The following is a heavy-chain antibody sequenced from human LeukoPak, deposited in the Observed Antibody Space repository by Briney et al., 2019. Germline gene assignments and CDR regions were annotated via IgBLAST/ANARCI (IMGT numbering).Heavy chain of an antibody. Sequence: GGSLRLSFAASGFTFSSYGMHWVRQAPGKGLEWVAIISYDGSTKYYADSVKGRFTISRDNSKNTLYLQMNSLRADDTAVYYCAKDSGTRINRQNWFDPWGQGTLVTVSS. V-gene: IGHV3-30*18. CDR2: ISYDGSTK. CDR3: AKDSGTRINRQNWFDP. J-gene: IGHJ5*02. D-gene: IGHD1-14*01. CDR1: GFTFSSYG.